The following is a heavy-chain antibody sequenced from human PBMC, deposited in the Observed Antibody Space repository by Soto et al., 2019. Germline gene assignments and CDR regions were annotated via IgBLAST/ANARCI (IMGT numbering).Heavy chain of an antibody. J-gene: IGHJ4*02. CDR3: ARDTLELLYYFDY. D-gene: IGHD1-7*01. V-gene: IGHV3-74*01. CDR2: INSDGSSA. CDR1: GFTFSNYW. Sequence: PVGSLTLSCAASGFTFSNYWMHWVRQAPGKGLVWVSRINSDGSSASYADSVKGRFTISRDNAKNTLYLQMNSLRAEDTAVYYCARDTLELLYYFDYWGQGTLVTVSS.